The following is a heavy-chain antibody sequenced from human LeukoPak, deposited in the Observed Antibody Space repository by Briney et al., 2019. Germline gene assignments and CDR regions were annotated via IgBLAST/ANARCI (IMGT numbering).Heavy chain of an antibody. Sequence: PGGSLRLSCAASGFIFSSYAMSWVRQAPGKGLEWVSAISGSGGSTYYADSVKGRFTISRDNSKNTLYLQMNSLRAEDTAVYYCAKALYSSGWYGKYYFDYWGQGTLVTVSS. CDR3: AKALYSSGWYGKYYFDY. CDR2: ISGSGGST. J-gene: IGHJ4*02. D-gene: IGHD6-19*01. V-gene: IGHV3-23*01. CDR1: GFIFSSYA.